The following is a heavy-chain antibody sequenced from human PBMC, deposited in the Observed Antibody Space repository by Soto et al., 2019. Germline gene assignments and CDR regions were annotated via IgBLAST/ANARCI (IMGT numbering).Heavy chain of an antibody. CDR3: ARDYYRFNSGYGFSMDV. V-gene: IGHV3-66*01. CDR1: GFTVSSNY. J-gene: IGHJ6*02. CDR2: IYSGGST. D-gene: IGHD5-12*01. Sequence: LRLSCAASGFTVSSNYMSWVRQAPGKGLEWVSVIYSGGSTYYADSVKGRFTISRDNSKNTLYLQMNSLRAEDTAVYYCARDYYRFNSGYGFSMDVWGQGTTVTVSS.